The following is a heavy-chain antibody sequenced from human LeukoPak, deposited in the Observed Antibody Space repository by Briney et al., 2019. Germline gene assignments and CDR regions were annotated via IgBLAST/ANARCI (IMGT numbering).Heavy chain of an antibody. D-gene: IGHD6-13*01. CDR2: INPNSGGT. J-gene: IGHJ4*02. V-gene: IGHV1-2*02. CDR3: ARDQTIAAAGTETFFDY. CDR1: GYTFTGYY. Sequence: ASVKVSCKASGYTFTGYYMHWVRQAPGQGLEWTGWINPNSGGTNYAQKFQGRVTMTRDTSISTAYMELSRLRSDDTAVYYCARDQTIAAAGTETFFDYWGQGTLVTVSS.